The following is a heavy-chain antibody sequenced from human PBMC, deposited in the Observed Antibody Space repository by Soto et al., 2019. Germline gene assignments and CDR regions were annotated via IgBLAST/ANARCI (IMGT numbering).Heavy chain of an antibody. V-gene: IGHV3-74*01. J-gene: IGHJ6*02. CDR1: GFTFSNYW. Sequence: EVQLVESGGGLVQPGGSLRLSCAASGFTFSNYWMHWVRQVPGKGLVWVSRIRGDGSSTSYADSVKGRFTISRDNAKSTRYLQMNSLRGEDTAVYYCARDYDMDVWGQGTTVTVSS. CDR3: ARDYDMDV. CDR2: IRGDGSST.